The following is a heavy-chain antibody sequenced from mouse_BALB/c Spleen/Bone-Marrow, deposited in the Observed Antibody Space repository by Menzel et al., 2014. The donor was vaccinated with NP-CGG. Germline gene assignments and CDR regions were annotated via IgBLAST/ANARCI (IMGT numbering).Heavy chain of an antibody. CDR3: ARSLLLRPDY. D-gene: IGHD1-1*01. CDR2: ISSGGSTI. Sequence: EVQLVESGGGLVQPGGPRKLSCAASGFTFSSFGMHWVRQAPEKGLEWVAYISSGGSTIYYADTVKGRFTISRDNPKNTLFLQMTSLRSEDTAMYYCARSLLLRPDYWGQGTTLTVSS. V-gene: IGHV5-17*02. J-gene: IGHJ2*01. CDR1: GFTFSSFG.